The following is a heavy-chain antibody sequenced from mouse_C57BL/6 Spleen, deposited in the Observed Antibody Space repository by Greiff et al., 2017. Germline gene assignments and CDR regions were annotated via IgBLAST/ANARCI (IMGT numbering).Heavy chain of an antibody. CDR1: GFNIKDYY. CDR3: TSLYYDYDVAGFAY. J-gene: IGHJ3*01. CDR2: IDPEDGDT. Sequence: VQLQQSGAELVRPGASVKLSCTASGFNIKDYYMHWVKQRPEQGLEWIGRIDPEDGDTEYAPKFQGKATLTADTSSNTAYLQLSSLTSEDTAVYYCTSLYYDYDVAGFAYWGQGTLVTVSA. V-gene: IGHV14-1*01. D-gene: IGHD2-4*01.